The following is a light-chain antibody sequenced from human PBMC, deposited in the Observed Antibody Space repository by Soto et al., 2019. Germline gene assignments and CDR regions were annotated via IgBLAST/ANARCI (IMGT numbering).Light chain of an antibody. CDR2: AAS. CDR3: QQLNSYPSIT. CDR1: QSIVTY. J-gene: IGKJ5*01. Sequence: DIQMTQSPSSLSASVGDRVTITCRASQSIVTYLNWYLQKPGKAPKLLIYAASDLQSGVPSRFSGSGSGTDFTLTISSLQPEDFATYFCQQLNSYPSITFGQGTRLEIK. V-gene: IGKV1-39*01.